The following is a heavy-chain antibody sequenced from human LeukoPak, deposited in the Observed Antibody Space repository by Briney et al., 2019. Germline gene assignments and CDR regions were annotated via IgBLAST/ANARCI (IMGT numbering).Heavy chain of an antibody. CDR3: ARARWTSTVTTYYLDF. CDR1: GYIFTDYA. J-gene: IGHJ4*02. V-gene: IGHV1-3*01. CDR2: INASNGKT. D-gene: IGHD4-17*01. Sequence: ASVKVSCKASGYIFTDYAIQWVRQAPGQGLEWMGWINASNGKTKYSQKFQGRVTVTRDTSASTAYMELSGLRSDDTAVYYCARARWTSTVTTYYLDFWGQGTLVTVSS.